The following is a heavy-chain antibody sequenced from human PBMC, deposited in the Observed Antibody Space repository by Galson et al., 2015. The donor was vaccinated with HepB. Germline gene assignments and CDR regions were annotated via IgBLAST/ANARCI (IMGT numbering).Heavy chain of an antibody. Sequence: SLRLSCAVSGFIFSSHGMSWVRQAPGKGLEWVSGIGGSGAATYYADSVKGRFTISRDNAMKTLYLQMNSLRAEDTAIYFCAKDRMSLPSHPSPLEVELPTGELDYWGQGTLVTVSS. V-gene: IGHV3-23*01. D-gene: IGHD1-7*01. CDR2: IGGSGAAT. J-gene: IGHJ4*02. CDR1: GFIFSSHG. CDR3: AKDRMSLPSHPSPLEVELPTGELDY.